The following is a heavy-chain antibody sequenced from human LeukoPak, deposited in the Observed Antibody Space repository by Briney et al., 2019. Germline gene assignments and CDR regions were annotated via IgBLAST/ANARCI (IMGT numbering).Heavy chain of an antibody. J-gene: IGHJ5*02. Sequence: KSSETLSLTCTVSGGSISSRPYYWGWIRQPPGKGLEWIGSMYYSGSTYYNPSLKSRVTISVDTSKNQFSLRLSFVTAADTAVYFCARSNSGSSSWFDPWGQGTLVTVSS. CDR3: ARSNSGSSSWFDP. D-gene: IGHD1-26*01. CDR1: GGSISSRPYY. V-gene: IGHV4-39*01. CDR2: MYYSGST.